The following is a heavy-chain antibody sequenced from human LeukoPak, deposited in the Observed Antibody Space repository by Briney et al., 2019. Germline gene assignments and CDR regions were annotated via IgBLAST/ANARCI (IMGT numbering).Heavy chain of an antibody. CDR1: GFTFSSYA. V-gene: IGHV3-23*01. CDR3: AKDITVRGASFDY. J-gene: IGHJ4*02. D-gene: IGHD3-10*01. CDR2: ISGSGGST. Sequence: GGSLRLSCAASGFTFSSYAMSWVRQAPGKGLEWVSAISGSGGSTYYADSVKGRFTISRDNSKNTLYLQMNSLRAEDTALYYCAKDITVRGASFDYWGQGTLVTVSS.